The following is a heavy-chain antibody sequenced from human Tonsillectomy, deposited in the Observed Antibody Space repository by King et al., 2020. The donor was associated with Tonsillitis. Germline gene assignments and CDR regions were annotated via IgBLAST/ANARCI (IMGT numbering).Heavy chain of an antibody. CDR1: GGSVNSGGYY. D-gene: IGHD2-2*01. CDR2: VHYSGTT. J-gene: IGHJ6*03. V-gene: IGHV4-31*03. CDR3: ARVIFGVSAPGAIGRDAFNYMDV. Sequence: VQLQESGPGLVKPPQTLSLTCTVSGGSVNSGGYYWSWIRQHPGKGLEWIGYVHYSGTTHYNPSLKSRLSISVDKSKNRYSLKLTSVTAADTAVYYCARVIFGVSAPGAIGRDAFNYMDVWGRGATVIVSS.